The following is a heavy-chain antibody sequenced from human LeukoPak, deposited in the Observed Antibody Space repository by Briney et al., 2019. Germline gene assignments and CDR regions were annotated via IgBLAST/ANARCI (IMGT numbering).Heavy chain of an antibody. CDR3: ARVRGSDYYGMDV. J-gene: IGHJ6*02. Sequence: PSETQSLTCTVSGGSISSYYWSWIRQPPGKGLEWIGYIYYSGSTNYNPSLKSRVTISVDTSKNQFSLKLSSVTAADTAVYYCARVRGSDYYGMDVWGQGTTVTVSS. V-gene: IGHV4-59*01. CDR2: IYYSGST. CDR1: GGSISSYY.